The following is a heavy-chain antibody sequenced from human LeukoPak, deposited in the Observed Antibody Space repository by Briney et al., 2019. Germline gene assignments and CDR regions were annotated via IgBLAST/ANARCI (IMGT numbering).Heavy chain of an antibody. Sequence: SETLSLTCTVSGGSISGSSYYWGWIRQPPGKGLEWIGSIYYSGSTYYNPSLKSRVTISVDTSKNQFSLKLNSVTATDTAVYYCARHYEPWGQGTLVTVSS. CDR2: IYYSGST. CDR3: ARHYEP. D-gene: IGHD3-16*01. J-gene: IGHJ4*02. V-gene: IGHV4-39*01. CDR1: GGSISGSSYY.